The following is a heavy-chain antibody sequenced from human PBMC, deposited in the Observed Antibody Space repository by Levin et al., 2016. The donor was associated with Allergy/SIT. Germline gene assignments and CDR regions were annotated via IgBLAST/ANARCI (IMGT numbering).Heavy chain of an antibody. J-gene: IGHJ4*02. CDR3: ARDLGARYSGYAFDY. D-gene: IGHD5-12*01. V-gene: IGHV1-46*01. CDR2: INPSGGST. CDR1: GYTFTSYY. Sequence: ASVKVSCKASGYTFTSYYMHWVRQAPGQGLEWMGIINPSGGSTSYAQKFQGRVTMTRDTSTSTVYMELSSLRSEDTAVYYCARDLGARYSGYAFDYWGQGTLVTVSS.